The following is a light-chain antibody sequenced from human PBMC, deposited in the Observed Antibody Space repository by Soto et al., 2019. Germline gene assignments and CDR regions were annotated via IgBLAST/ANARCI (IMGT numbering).Light chain of an antibody. CDR1: SSEVGGYNY. CDR2: DVN. Sequence: QSALTQPASVSGSPGQSITIPCTGTSSEVGGYNYVSWYQHHPGEAPKLMIYDVNDRPSGVSSRFSGSKSGNTASLTISGLQAEDEADYYCTSYTSDTTVVFGGGTKLTVL. J-gene: IGLJ2*01. CDR3: TSYTSDTTVV. V-gene: IGLV2-14*03.